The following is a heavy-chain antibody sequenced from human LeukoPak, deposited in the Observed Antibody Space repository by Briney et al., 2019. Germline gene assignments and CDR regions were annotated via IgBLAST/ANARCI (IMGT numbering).Heavy chain of an antibody. Sequence: ASVKVSCKASGYTFTGYYMHWVRQAPGQGLEWMGWINPNSGGTNYAQKFQGRVTMTRDTSISTAYMELSSLRSEDTAVYYCAREKYYYDSSADYWGQGTLVTVSS. CDR3: AREKYYYDSSADY. J-gene: IGHJ4*02. V-gene: IGHV1-2*02. D-gene: IGHD3-22*01. CDR2: INPNSGGT. CDR1: GYTFTGYY.